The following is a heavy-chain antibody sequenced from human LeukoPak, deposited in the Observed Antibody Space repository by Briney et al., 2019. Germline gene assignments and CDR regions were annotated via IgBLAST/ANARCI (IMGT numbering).Heavy chain of an antibody. V-gene: IGHV3-21*01. J-gene: IGHJ4*02. CDR1: GFTFSSYN. CDR3: ARILETDCRGGSCYSGLDY. CDR2: ISRTGSYI. Sequence: GGSLRLSCAASGFTFSSYNMSWVRQAPGRGLEWVASISRTGSYIYYADSVKGRFTISRDNAQNSLYLQMNSLRVEDTAVYNCARILETDCRGGSCYSGLDYWGQGTLVTVSS. D-gene: IGHD2-15*01.